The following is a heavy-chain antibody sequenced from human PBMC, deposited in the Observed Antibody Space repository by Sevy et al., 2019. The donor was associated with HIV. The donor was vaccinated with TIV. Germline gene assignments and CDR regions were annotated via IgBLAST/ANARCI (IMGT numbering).Heavy chain of an antibody. D-gene: IGHD2-2*01. CDR2: INTNTGNP. V-gene: IGHV7-4-1*02. Sequence: ASVKVSCKASGYTFTSYVMNWVRQAPGQGLEWMGWINTNTGNPTYAQGFTGRFVFSLDTSVRTAYLQISSLKAGDTAVYDCARGECSSSSCYYYYGMDVWGQGATVTVSS. CDR3: ARGECSSSSCYYYYGMDV. J-gene: IGHJ6*02. CDR1: GYTFTSYV.